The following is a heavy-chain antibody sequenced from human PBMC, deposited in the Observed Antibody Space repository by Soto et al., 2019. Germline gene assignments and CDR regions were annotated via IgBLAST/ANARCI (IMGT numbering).Heavy chain of an antibody. CDR1: GFTFSSYS. V-gene: IGHV3-21*01. Sequence: EVQLVESGGGLVKPGGSLRLSCAASGFTFSSYSMNWVRQAPGKGLEWVSSISSSSSYIYYADSVKGRFTISRDNAKNSLYLQMNGLRAEDTAVYYCARDAYSGKRGGWFDPWGQGTLVTVSS. CDR2: ISSSSSYI. CDR3: ARDAYSGKRGGWFDP. J-gene: IGHJ5*02. D-gene: IGHD5-12*01.